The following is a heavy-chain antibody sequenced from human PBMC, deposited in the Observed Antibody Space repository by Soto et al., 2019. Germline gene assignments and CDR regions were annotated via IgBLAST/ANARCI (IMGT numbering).Heavy chain of an antibody. CDR1: GFTFNNYA. V-gene: IGHV3-23*01. CDR2: ISGTGGST. D-gene: IGHD7-27*01. Sequence: VGSLRLSCAASGFTFNNYALNWVRQAPGKGLEWVSSISGTGGSTFYAGSAKGRFTISRDNSKNTLFLQMTSLRAEDTAVYYCGKGNYKWGTGDAFDIWGQGTMVTVSS. J-gene: IGHJ3*02. CDR3: GKGNYKWGTGDAFDI.